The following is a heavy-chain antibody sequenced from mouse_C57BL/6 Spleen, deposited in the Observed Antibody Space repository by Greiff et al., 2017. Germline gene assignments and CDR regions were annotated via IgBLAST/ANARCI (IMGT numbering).Heavy chain of an antibody. Sequence: EVHLVESGGGLVQPGGSLSLSCAASGFTFTDYYMSWVRQPPGKALEWLGFIRNKANGYTTEYSASVKGRFTISRDNSQSILYLQMNALRAEDSATYYCARVFFYAMDYWGQGTSVTVSS. V-gene: IGHV7-3*01. CDR2: IRNKANGYTT. CDR1: GFTFTDYY. CDR3: ARVFFYAMDY. J-gene: IGHJ4*01.